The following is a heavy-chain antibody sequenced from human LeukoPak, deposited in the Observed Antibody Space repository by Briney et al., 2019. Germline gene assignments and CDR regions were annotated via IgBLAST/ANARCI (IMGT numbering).Heavy chain of an antibody. J-gene: IGHJ4*02. V-gene: IGHV3-23*01. Sequence: GGSLRLSCTASRFTFSTYAMSWVRQAPGKGLEWVSAISSTDAGTYHADSVRGRFNISRDSSKNTLYLQMNSLRAEDAAVYYCAKAPVTSCRGAYCYPFDYWGQGTLVTVSS. CDR2: ISSTDAGT. CDR3: AKAPVTSCRGAYCYPFDY. CDR1: RFTFSTYA. D-gene: IGHD2-21*01.